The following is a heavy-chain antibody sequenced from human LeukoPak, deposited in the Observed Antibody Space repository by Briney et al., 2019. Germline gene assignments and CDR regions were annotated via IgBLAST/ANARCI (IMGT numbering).Heavy chain of an antibody. CDR1: GGSISSYY. V-gene: IGHV4-59*01. D-gene: IGHD6-13*01. Sequence: SETLSLTCTVSGGSISSYYWSWIRQPPGKGLEWIGYIYYSGSTNYNPSLKSRVTISVDTSKNQFSLKLSSVTAADTAVYYCARDRPGGSSLDYWGQGTLVIVSS. CDR3: ARDRPGGSSLDY. J-gene: IGHJ4*02. CDR2: IYYSGST.